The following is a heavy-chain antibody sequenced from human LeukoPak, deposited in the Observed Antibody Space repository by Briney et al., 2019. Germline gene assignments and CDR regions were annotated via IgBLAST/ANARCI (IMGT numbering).Heavy chain of an antibody. CDR2: ITPNTGVT. CDR3: ARDGGRRSAARPKFYYYMDV. V-gene: IGHV1-2*02. Sequence: ASVKVSCKASGYSLTGYYLHWLGQAPGQGLEWMGWITPNTGVTNYAPKFQGRVTMTRDTSLSTAYMELTRLKSDDTAVYFCARDGGRRSAARPKFYYYMDVWGKGTTVIVSS. CDR1: GYSLTGYY. J-gene: IGHJ6*03. D-gene: IGHD6-6*01.